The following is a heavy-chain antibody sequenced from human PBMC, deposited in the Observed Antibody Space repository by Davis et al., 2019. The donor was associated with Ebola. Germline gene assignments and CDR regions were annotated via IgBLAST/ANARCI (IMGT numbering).Heavy chain of an antibody. CDR3: ARDRRAVAGPLYWFDP. CDR1: GYTFTGYY. D-gene: IGHD6-19*01. CDR2: INPNSGGT. Sequence: ASVKVSCKASGYTFTGYYLHWVRQAPGQGLEWMGWINPNSGGTSYAQKFQGRVTMTRDTSTSTVYMELSSLRSEDTAVYYCARDRRAVAGPLYWFDPWGQGTLVTVSS. J-gene: IGHJ5*02. V-gene: IGHV1-2*02.